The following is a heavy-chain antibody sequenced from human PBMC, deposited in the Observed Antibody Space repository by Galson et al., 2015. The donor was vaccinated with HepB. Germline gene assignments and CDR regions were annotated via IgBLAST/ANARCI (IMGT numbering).Heavy chain of an antibody. CDR2: IRSKAYGGTT. J-gene: IGHJ3*02. CDR1: GFTFGDYA. D-gene: IGHD3-10*01. Sequence: LRLSCAASGFTFGDYAMSWFRQAPGKGLEWVGFIRSKAYGGTTEYAASVKGRFTISRDDSKSITCLQMNSLKTEDTAVYYCTRDYYYGSGSYYKREVNTDAFDIWGQGTMVTVSS. CDR3: TRDYYYGSGSYYKREVNTDAFDI. V-gene: IGHV3-49*03.